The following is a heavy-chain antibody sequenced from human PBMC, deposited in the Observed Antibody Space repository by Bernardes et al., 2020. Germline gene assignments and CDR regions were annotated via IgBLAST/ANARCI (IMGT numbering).Heavy chain of an antibody. V-gene: IGHV1-18*04. Sequence: ASVKVSCKSSGYTFTNYGINWVRQAPGQGLEWVAWIGVYNGITNYAQKLQGRVTMTTDTSTSTAYMELRSLRSDDTAVYYCARDLVVGATEPFDYWGQGTLVTVSS. D-gene: IGHD1-26*01. CDR2: IGVYNGIT. J-gene: IGHJ4*02. CDR3: ARDLVVGATEPFDY. CDR1: GYTFTNYG.